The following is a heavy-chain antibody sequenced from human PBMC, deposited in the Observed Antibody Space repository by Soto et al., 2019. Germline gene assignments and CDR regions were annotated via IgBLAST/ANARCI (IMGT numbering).Heavy chain of an antibody. J-gene: IGHJ3*02. D-gene: IGHD6-19*01. CDR3: ASRASSNDAFDI. Sequence: SVKVSCKASGGTFSSYTISWVRQAPGQGLEWMGRIIPILGIANYAQKFQGRVTITADKSTSTAYMELSSLRSEDTAVYYCASRASSNDAFDIWGQGTVVTVSS. V-gene: IGHV1-69*02. CDR1: GGTFSSYT. CDR2: IIPILGIA.